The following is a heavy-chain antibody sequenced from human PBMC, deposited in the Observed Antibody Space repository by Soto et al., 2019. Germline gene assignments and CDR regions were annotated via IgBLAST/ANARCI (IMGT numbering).Heavy chain of an antibody. V-gene: IGHV4-34*01. J-gene: IGHJ4*02. CDR3: AREKNAFYDSSGYYYTRSPYYFDY. CDR1: GGSFSGYY. D-gene: IGHD3-22*01. CDR2: INHSGST. Sequence: PSETLSLTCAVYGGSFSGYYWGWIRQPPGKGLEWIGEINHSGSTNYNPSLKSRVTISVDTSKNQFSLKLSSVTAADTAVYYCAREKNAFYDSSGYYYTRSPYYFDYWGQGTLVTVSS.